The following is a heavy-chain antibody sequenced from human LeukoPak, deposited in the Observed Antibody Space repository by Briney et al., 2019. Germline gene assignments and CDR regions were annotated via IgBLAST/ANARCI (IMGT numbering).Heavy chain of an antibody. CDR3: ARDLGGTYYGAYYFDY. CDR2: IFHTGST. D-gene: IGHD1-26*01. J-gene: IGHJ4*02. V-gene: IGHV4-4*02. CDR1: GGSISSSNW. Sequence: SETLSLTCAVSGGSISSSNWWTWVRQPPGKGLELIGQIFHTGSTNYNPSLKSRVTISVDKSKNQFSLKLISVTAADTAVYYCARDLGGTYYGAYYFDYWGQGTLVTVSS.